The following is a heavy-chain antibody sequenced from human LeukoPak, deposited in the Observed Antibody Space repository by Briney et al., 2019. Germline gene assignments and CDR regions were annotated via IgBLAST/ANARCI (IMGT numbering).Heavy chain of an antibody. J-gene: IGHJ6*03. CDR2: INHSGST. Sequence: KPSETLSLTCAVYGGSFSGYYWSWLRQPPGKGLEWIGEINHSGSTNYNPSLKSRVTISVDTSKNQFSLKLSSVTAADTAVYYCARGSSRRGAEYLVYYYMDVWGKGTTVTVSS. CDR3: ARGSSRRGAEYLVYYYMDV. CDR1: GGSFSGYY. V-gene: IGHV4-34*01. D-gene: IGHD6-6*01.